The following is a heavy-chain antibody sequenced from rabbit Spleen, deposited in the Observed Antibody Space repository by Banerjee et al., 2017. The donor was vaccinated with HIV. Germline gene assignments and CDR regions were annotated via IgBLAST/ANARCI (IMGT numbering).Heavy chain of an antibody. J-gene: IGHJ3*01. CDR1: GFSFSSTYW. D-gene: IGHD6-1*01. Sequence: QEQLEESGGDLVKPEGSLTLTCTASGFSFSSTYWIFWVRQAPGKGLEWIGCINSGSGGITFSASWAKGRFTISRSSSTTVTLQMTSLTAADTATYFCARGYTDYATSRLDLWGPGTLVTVS. V-gene: IGHV1S45*01. CDR3: ARGYTDYATSRLDL. CDR2: INSGSGGIT.